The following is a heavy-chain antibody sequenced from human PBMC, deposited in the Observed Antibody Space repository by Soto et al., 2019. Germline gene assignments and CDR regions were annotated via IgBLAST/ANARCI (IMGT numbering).Heavy chain of an antibody. D-gene: IGHD7-27*01. V-gene: IGHV3-49*03. CDR2: IRSKAYGGTT. CDR1: GFTFGDYA. J-gene: IGHJ6*02. CDR3: TFTGEYYYYGMDV. Sequence: PGGSLRLSCTASGFTFGDYAMSWFRQAPGKGLEWVGFIRSKAYGGTTEYAASVKGRFTISRDDSKSIAYLQMNSLKTEDTAVYYCTFTGEYYYYGMDVWGQGTTVTVSS.